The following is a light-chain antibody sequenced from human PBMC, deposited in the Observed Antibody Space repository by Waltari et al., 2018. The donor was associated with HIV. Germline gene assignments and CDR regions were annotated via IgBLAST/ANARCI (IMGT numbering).Light chain of an antibody. CDR3: SSYTSSNTLI. J-gene: IGLJ2*01. CDR1: SNDIGGYNF. Sequence: QSALTQPASVSGSPGQSITISCTGTSNDIGGYNFVSWYQHHPCKAPKLMISEVSKGPPGVADRSSGAKSGNTASLTISGLQAEDEADYYCSSYTSSNTLIFGGGTRLTVL. CDR2: EVS. V-gene: IGLV2-14*01.